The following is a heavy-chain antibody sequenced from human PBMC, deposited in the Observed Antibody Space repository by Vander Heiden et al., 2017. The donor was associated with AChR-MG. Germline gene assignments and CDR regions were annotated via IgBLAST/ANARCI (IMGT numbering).Heavy chain of an antibody. Sequence: EVQLLESGGGLVQPGGSLRLSCAASGLSLSHYAMSWVRLTPGKGLEWVSSITDSGRSTYYADSVRGRFTISRDNSRNTLYLQMNSLRAEDTAIYYCVKDTNRVWGIFDYWGQGTLVTVSS. J-gene: IGHJ4*02. V-gene: IGHV3-23*01. CDR2: ITDSGRST. D-gene: IGHD3-16*01. CDR3: VKDTNRVWGIFDY. CDR1: GLSLSHYA.